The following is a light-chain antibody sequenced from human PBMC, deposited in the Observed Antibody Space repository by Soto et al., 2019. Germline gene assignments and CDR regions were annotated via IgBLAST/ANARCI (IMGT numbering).Light chain of an antibody. V-gene: IGKV3-20*01. CDR3: HQDVSSPLT. J-gene: IGKJ2*01. CDR1: QSVNSNL. CDR2: DAS. Sequence: EIVLTQSPGTLSLSPGEGATVSCRASQSVNSNLLAWFQQKPRPAPRLLIHDASRKATGIPDRFSGSGSGTDFTLSISRLEPEECAVYYCHQDVSSPLTFGQGTKLEIK.